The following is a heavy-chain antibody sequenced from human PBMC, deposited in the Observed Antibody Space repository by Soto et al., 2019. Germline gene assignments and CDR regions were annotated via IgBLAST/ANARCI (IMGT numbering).Heavy chain of an antibody. D-gene: IGHD5-12*01. J-gene: IGHJ4*02. V-gene: IGHV4-39*07. Sequence: SETLSLSCTVSGVSITGGSISSTTYYWSWIRQPPGKGLEWIGYIYHSGSTYYNPSLKSRVTISVDRSKNQFSLKLSSVTAADTAVYYCAAGGGLPRYYWGQGTLVTVSS. CDR3: AAGGGLPRYY. CDR2: IYHSGST. CDR1: GVSITGGSISSTTYY.